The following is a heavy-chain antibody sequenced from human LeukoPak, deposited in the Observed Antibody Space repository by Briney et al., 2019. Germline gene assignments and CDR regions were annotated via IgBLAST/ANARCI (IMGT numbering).Heavy chain of an antibody. Sequence: GASVKVSCKASGYTFTSYGISWVRQAPGQGLEWMGWISAYNGNTNYAQKLQGRVTMTTDTSTSTAYMELRSLRSDDTAVYYCARGRRWGIWNYYYYGMDVWGQGTTVTVSS. D-gene: IGHD1-1*01. V-gene: IGHV1-18*01. CDR2: ISAYNGNT. CDR1: GYTFTSYG. CDR3: ARGRRWGIWNYYYYGMDV. J-gene: IGHJ6*02.